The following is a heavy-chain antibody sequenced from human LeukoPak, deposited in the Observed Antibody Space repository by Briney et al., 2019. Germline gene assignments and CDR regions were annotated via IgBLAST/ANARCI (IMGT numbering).Heavy chain of an antibody. CDR3: AKETSRYDILNYYGMDV. Sequence: GGSLRLSCAASGFTFSSYGMHWVRQAPGKGLEWVAVISYDGSNKYYADSVKGRFTISRDNSKNTLYLQMNSLRAEDTAVYYCAKETSRYDILNYYGMDVWGQGTTVTVSS. V-gene: IGHV3-30*19. J-gene: IGHJ6*02. CDR2: ISYDGSNK. CDR1: GFTFSSYG. D-gene: IGHD3-9*01.